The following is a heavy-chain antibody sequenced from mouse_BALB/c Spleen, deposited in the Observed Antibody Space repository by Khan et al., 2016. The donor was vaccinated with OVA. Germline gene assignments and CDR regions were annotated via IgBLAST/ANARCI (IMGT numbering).Heavy chain of an antibody. J-gene: IGHJ2*01. CDR3: ARIKKIGATYFDY. D-gene: IGHD1-1*01. CDR1: GYTFTSYW. CDR2: TNPTNGRT. V-gene: IGHV1S81*02. Sequence: QVQLQQSGAELVKAGASVKMSCKASGYTFTSYWMHWVKQRLGQGLEWFAETNPTNGRTYYNEKFKSKATLTVDKSSSTASMLLSGQTFEDSAVYYCARIKKIGATYFDYWGQGTTLTVSS.